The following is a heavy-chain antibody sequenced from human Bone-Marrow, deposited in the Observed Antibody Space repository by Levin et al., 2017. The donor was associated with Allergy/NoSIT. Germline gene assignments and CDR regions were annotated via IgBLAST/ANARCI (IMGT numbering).Heavy chain of an antibody. CDR3: ARLDGYCFDS. CDR1: GGSISSAGYH. D-gene: IGHD1-1*01. V-gene: IGHV4-31*03. J-gene: IGHJ4*02. Sequence: SETLSLTCTVSGGSISSAGYHWTWIRQYPGMGLEWIGYISYRGSTYFNPALKSRLTMSIDTSEQHFSLNLTSVSAADTAIYYCARLDGYCFDSWGQGALVTVSS. CDR2: ISYRGST.